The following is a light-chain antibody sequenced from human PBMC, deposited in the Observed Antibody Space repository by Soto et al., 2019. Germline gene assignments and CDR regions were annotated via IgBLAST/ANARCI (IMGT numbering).Light chain of an antibody. CDR2: DAS. CDR3: QQYGNSPPT. CDR1: QSLSSTY. J-gene: IGKJ4*01. Sequence: EIVLTQSPGTLSLSPGERATLSCRASQSLSSTYLSWYQQKPRQAPRLLIYDASSRATGIPDRFSVSGSATDFTLTISRLEPEDFAVYHCQQYGNSPPTFGGGTKVEI. V-gene: IGKV3-20*01.